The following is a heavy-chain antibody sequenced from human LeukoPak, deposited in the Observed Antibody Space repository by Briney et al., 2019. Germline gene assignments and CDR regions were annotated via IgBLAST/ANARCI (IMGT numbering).Heavy chain of an antibody. CDR1: GYTFTGYY. J-gene: IGHJ4*02. CDR2: INPNSGGT. V-gene: IGHV1-2*02. CDR3: ARDVGLGGYDLGANFDY. Sequence: ASVKVSCKAFGYTFTGYYMHWVRQAPGQGLEWMGWINPNSGGTNYAQKFQGRVTMARDTSISTAYMELSRLRSDDTAVYYCARDVGLGGYDLGANFDYWGQGTLVTVSS. D-gene: IGHD5-12*01.